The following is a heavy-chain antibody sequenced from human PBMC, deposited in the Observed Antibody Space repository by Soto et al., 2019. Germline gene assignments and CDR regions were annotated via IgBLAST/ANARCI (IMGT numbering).Heavy chain of an antibody. D-gene: IGHD3-16*02. J-gene: IGHJ4*02. CDR1: GFTFISYS. CDR3: ARDPNIWGSYRFPDY. V-gene: IGHV3-21*01. CDR2: ISSSSSYI. Sequence: GGSLRLSCAASGFTFISYSMNWVRQAPWKGLEWVSSISSSSSYIYYADSVKGRFTISRDNAKNSLYLQMNSLRAEDTAVYYCARDPNIWGSYRFPDYWGQGTLVTVSS.